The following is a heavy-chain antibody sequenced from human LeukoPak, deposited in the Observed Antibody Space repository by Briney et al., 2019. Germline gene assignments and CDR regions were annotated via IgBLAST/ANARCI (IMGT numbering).Heavy chain of an antibody. CDR2: INPNSGGT. CDR3: AREGPVSSTSDYYYGMDV. CDR1: GYTFTGYF. D-gene: IGHD6-13*01. Sequence: PGASVKVSCTASGYTFTGYFLHWVRQAPGQGLEWMGWINPNSGGTTYSQKFQGRVTMTRDTSLSTAYMELSRLTSDDTAVYFCAREGPVSSTSDYYYGMDVWGQGTTVTVSS. J-gene: IGHJ6*02. V-gene: IGHV1-2*02.